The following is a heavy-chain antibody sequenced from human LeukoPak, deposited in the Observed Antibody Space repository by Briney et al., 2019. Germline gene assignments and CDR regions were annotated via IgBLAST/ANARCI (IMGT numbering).Heavy chain of an antibody. D-gene: IGHD6-19*01. J-gene: IGHJ4*02. Sequence: PSETLSLTCAVYGGSFSGYYWSWIRQPPGKGLEWIGEINHSGSTNYNPSLKSRVTISVDTSKNQFSLKLSSVTAADTAVYYCARGYSSGWGAFDYWGQGTLVTVSS. CDR1: GGSFSGYY. CDR3: ARGYSSGWGAFDY. V-gene: IGHV4-34*01. CDR2: INHSGST.